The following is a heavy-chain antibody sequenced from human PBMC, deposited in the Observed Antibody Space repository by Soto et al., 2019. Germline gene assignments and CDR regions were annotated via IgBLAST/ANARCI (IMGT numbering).Heavy chain of an antibody. Sequence: PSETLSLTCTVSGGSISSGGYYWSWICQHPGKGLEWIGYIYYSGSTYYNPSLKSRVTISVDTSKNQFSLKLSSVTAADTAVYYCAREGPAAAGIKGPNYYYYGMDVWGQGTTVTVSS. CDR1: GGSISSGGYY. J-gene: IGHJ6*02. V-gene: IGHV4-31*03. CDR2: IYYSGST. D-gene: IGHD6-13*01. CDR3: AREGPAAAGIKGPNYYYYGMDV.